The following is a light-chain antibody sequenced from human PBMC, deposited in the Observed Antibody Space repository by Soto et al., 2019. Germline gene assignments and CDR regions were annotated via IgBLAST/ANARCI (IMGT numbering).Light chain of an antibody. V-gene: IGKV3-15*01. CDR3: QQYSNWPPGT. CDR1: QSVRSN. J-gene: IGKJ1*01. Sequence: EIVMTQSPATLSVSPGERATLSCRASQSVRSNLAWYQQKPGQAPRLLIYGASTRATGIPARFSGSGSATEFTLTISSLQSEDFAVYYCQQYSNWPPGTFGQGTKVDIK. CDR2: GAS.